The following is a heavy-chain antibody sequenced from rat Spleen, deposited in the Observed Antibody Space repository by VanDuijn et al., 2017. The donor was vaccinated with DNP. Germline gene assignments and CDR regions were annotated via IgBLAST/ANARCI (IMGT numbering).Heavy chain of an antibody. J-gene: IGHJ2*01. Sequence: EVQLVESGGALVQPGRSLKLSCEVSGLTFSDYNMAWVRQAPKKGLEWVATIIYDGSRTYYRDSVKGRFTISRDNAKSTLYLQRDSLRSEDTATYYCARRGGGGYDFDYWGQGVMVTVSS. CDR3: ARRGGGGYDFDY. V-gene: IGHV5S10*01. D-gene: IGHD1-11*01. CDR1: GLTFSDYN. CDR2: IIYDGSRT.